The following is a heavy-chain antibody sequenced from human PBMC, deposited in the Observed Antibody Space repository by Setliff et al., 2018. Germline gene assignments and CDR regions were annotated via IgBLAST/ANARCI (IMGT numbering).Heavy chain of an antibody. J-gene: IGHJ6*02. Sequence: SETLSLTCNVSGVSISNYYWSWIRQPPGKGLECIGYIQKSGGTNYNPSLKSRVTISVDTSTNQFSLKLRSVTAADTAVYYCARLSWAGLRYHGVDVWGQGTTVTVSS. CDR2: IQKSGGT. CDR1: GVSISNYY. V-gene: IGHV4-59*01. D-gene: IGHD6-19*01. CDR3: ARLSWAGLRYHGVDV.